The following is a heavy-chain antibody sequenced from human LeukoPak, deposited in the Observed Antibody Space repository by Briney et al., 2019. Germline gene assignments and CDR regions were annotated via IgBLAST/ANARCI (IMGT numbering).Heavy chain of an antibody. CDR2: IYPGDSDT. CDR1: GYSFTSYW. V-gene: IGHV5-51*01. Sequence: GESPKISCKGSGYSFTSYWIGWVRQMPGKGLEWMGIIYPGDSDTRYSPSFQGQVTISADKSISTAYLQWSSLKASDTAMYYCARRATYYYDSSGYHTFDYWGQGTLVTVSS. CDR3: ARRATYYYDSSGYHTFDY. J-gene: IGHJ4*02. D-gene: IGHD3-22*01.